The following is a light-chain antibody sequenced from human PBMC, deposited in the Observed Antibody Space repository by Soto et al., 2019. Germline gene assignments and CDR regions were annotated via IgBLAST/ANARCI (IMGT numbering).Light chain of an antibody. CDR2: TNN. V-gene: IGLV1-44*01. J-gene: IGLJ2*01. Sequence: QSVLTQPPSASGTPGQRVTISCSGSSSNIGTNTVNWYQQLPGTAPKLIIYTNNQRPSGVPARFSGSKSGTSASLAISGLQSEDEADYYCSAWDDSLNGVVFGGGTMLTVL. CDR1: SSNIGTNT. CDR3: SAWDDSLNGVV.